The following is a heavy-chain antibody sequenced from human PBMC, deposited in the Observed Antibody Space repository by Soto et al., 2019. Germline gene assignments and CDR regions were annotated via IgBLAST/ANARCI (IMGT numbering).Heavy chain of an antibody. V-gene: IGHV4-30-4*01. CDR2: IYYRGSP. J-gene: IGHJ6*02. D-gene: IGHD4-17*01. CDR1: GDSISSDDYY. Sequence: PSETLSLTCTVSGDSISSDDYYWSWIRQPPGKGLEWIGYIYYRGSPYYNASLESRVIISLDTSKNQFSLMLRSVTAADTAVYYCARVRSYGMDVWGQGTTVTVSS. CDR3: ARVRSYGMDV.